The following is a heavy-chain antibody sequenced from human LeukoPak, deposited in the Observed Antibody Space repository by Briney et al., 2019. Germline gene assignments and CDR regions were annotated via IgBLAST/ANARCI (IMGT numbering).Heavy chain of an antibody. CDR1: GYTFTGYY. CDR2: INPNSGGT. D-gene: IGHD6-19*01. Sequence: GESLKISCKASGYTFTGYYMHWVRPAPGQGLEWMRWINPNSGGTNYAQKFQGRVTMTRDTSVSTAYMELSRLRSDDTAVYYCARPKYSSGWYDDAFDIWGQGTMVTVSS. CDR3: ARPKYSSGWYDDAFDI. V-gene: IGHV1-2*02. J-gene: IGHJ3*02.